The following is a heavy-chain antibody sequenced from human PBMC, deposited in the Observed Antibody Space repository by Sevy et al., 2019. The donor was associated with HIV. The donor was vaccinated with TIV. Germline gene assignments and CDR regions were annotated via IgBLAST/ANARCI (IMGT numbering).Heavy chain of an antibody. V-gene: IGHV1-18*01. CDR2: ISAYNGHT. J-gene: IGHJ6*02. CDR1: GYPFSTYA. Sequence: ASVKVSCKASGYPFSTYAISWVRQAPGQGLECMGWISAYNGHTNYAQSLQDRVTMTTDTSTSTAYMELRSLRSDDTAVYYCARLEAFGSGWYGNGMDVWGQGTTVTVSS. D-gene: IGHD6-19*01. CDR3: ARLEAFGSGWYGNGMDV.